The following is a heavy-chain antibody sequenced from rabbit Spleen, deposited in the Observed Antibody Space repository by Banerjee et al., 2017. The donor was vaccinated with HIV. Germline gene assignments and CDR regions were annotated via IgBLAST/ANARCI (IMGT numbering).Heavy chain of an antibody. J-gene: IGHJ4*01. D-gene: IGHD2-1*01. Sequence: EQLVESGGGLVQPGGSLKLSCKASGFDFSSAYMTWVRQAPGEGLEWIGITYGIYITYASWAKGRFTISKTSTTVDLKMTSLTTADTATYFCARGSATMTMVITGFYLGLWGPGTLVTVS. CDR1: GFDFSSAY. CDR2: TYGIYIT. CDR3: ARGSATMTMVITGFYLGL. V-gene: IGHV1S21*01.